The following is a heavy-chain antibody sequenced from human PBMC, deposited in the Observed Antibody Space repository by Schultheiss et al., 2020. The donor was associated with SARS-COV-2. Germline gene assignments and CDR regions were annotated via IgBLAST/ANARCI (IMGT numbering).Heavy chain of an antibody. CDR1: GFTFDDYA. D-gene: IGHD6-6*01. CDR2: ISWDGGST. V-gene: IGHV3-43D*04. CDR3: ARAAIAARPGS. Sequence: GESLKISCAASGFTFDDYAMHWVRQAPGKGLEWVSLISWDGGSTYYADSVKGRFTISRDNSKNTLYLQMNSLRAEDTAVYYCARAAIAARPGSWGQGTLVTVSS. J-gene: IGHJ4*02.